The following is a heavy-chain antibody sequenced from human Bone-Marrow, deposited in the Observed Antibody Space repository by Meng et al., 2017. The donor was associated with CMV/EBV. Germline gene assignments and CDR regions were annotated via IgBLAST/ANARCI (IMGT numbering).Heavy chain of an antibody. Sequence: GESLKISCAASGFTFSSYWMHWVRQAPGKGLVWVSRINSDGSSTIYADSVKGRFTISRDNAKNTLYLQMNSLRAEDTAVYYCARDTVFGVVNYGMDVWGQGNAGHRLL. CDR2: INSDGSST. CDR1: GFTFSSYW. D-gene: IGHD3-3*01. V-gene: IGHV3-74*01. J-gene: IGHJ6*02. CDR3: ARDTVFGVVNYGMDV.